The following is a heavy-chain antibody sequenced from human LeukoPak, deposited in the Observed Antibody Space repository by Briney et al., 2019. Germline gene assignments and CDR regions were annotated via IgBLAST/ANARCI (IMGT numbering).Heavy chain of an antibody. CDR2: ISSSSSTI. CDR3: ARDVYSSSWNDAFDI. D-gene: IGHD6-13*01. J-gene: IGHJ3*02. Sequence: GGSLRLSCAASGFTFSTYNMNWVRQAPGKGLEWVSYISSSSSTIYYADSVKGRFTISRDNAKNSLYLQMNSLRAEDTAVYYCARDVYSSSWNDAFDIWGQGTMVTVSS. V-gene: IGHV3-48*01. CDR1: GFTFSTYN.